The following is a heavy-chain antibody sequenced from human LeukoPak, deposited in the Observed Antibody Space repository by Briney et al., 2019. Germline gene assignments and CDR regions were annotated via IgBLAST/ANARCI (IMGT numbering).Heavy chain of an antibody. V-gene: IGHV3-73*01. CDR2: IKTKANNYAT. D-gene: IGHD4-17*01. CDR1: GFTFSGSA. Sequence: PGGSLRLSCAASGFTFSGSALHWVRQASGKGLEWVGRIKTKANNYATAYAASVKGRFIISRHDSKNTAYLQMNSLKTEDTAVYYCTRLDYGDFSFDYWGQGTLVTVSS. CDR3: TRLDYGDFSFDY. J-gene: IGHJ4*02.